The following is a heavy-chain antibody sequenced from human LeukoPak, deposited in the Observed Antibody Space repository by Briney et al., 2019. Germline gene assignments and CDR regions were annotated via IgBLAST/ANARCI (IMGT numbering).Heavy chain of an antibody. V-gene: IGHV1-2*02. Sequence: ASVKVSCKASGYTFTGYYMHWVRQAPGQGLEWMGWINPNSGGTNYAQKIQGRVTMTRDTSISTAYMELSRLRSDDTAVYYCARPRIRGGSSSWFFDYWGQGTLVTVSS. J-gene: IGHJ4*02. CDR2: INPNSGGT. CDR3: ARPRIRGGSSSWFFDY. CDR1: GYTFTGYY. D-gene: IGHD6-13*01.